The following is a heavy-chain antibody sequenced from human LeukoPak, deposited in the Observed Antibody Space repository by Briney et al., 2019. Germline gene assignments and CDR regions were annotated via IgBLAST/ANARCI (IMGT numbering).Heavy chain of an antibody. CDR1: GFTFSSYA. CDR3: AKSLLTGNYDFWSGYPYYFDY. D-gene: IGHD3-3*01. V-gene: IGHV3-23*01. Sequence: PGGSLRLSCAASGFTFSSYAMSWVRQAPGKGLEWVSAISGSGGSTYYADSVKGRFTISRNNSKNTLYLQTNSLRAEDTAVYYCAKSLLTGNYDFWSGYPYYFDYWGQGTLVTVSS. CDR2: ISGSGGST. J-gene: IGHJ4*02.